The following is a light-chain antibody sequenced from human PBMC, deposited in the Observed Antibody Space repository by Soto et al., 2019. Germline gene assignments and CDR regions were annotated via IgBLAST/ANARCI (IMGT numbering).Light chain of an antibody. CDR2: GAS. CDR1: QSVSNK. V-gene: IGKV3-15*01. Sequence: EIVMTQSPATLSVSPGERATLSCRASQSVSNKLAWYQQKVGQAPRLLIYGASTRAAGIPARFSGSGSGTEFTPTISSLQSEDFEVYYCQQYDKWPLTFGGGAKVEIK. J-gene: IGKJ4*01. CDR3: QQYDKWPLT.